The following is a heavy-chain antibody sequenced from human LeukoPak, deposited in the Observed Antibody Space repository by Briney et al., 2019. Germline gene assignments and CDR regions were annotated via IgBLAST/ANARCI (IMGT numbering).Heavy chain of an antibody. D-gene: IGHD6-13*01. J-gene: IGHJ3*02. Sequence: GGSLRLSCAASGFTFSSYWMSWVRQAPGKGLEWVANIKQDGSEKYYVDSVKGRFTISRNNARNSLYLQMDSLRADDTAVYYWARLGTGSGWYVAFDIWGQGTVVTVSS. CDR1: GFTFSSYW. CDR2: IKQDGSEK. CDR3: ARLGTGSGWYVAFDI. V-gene: IGHV3-7*01.